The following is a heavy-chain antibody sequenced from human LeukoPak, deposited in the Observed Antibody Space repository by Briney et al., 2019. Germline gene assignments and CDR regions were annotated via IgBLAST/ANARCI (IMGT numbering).Heavy chain of an antibody. CDR3: ARTINWNYRNNWFDP. J-gene: IGHJ5*02. CDR1: GGSISSYY. CDR2: IYNSGGT. V-gene: IGHV4-59*01. Sequence: SETLSLTCTVSGGSISSYYWSWIRQPPGKGLEWIGNIYNSGGTNYNPSLKSRVTTSVDTSKNQFSLKLTSVTAADTAVYYCARTINWNYRNNWFDPWGQGTLVTVSS. D-gene: IGHD1-7*01.